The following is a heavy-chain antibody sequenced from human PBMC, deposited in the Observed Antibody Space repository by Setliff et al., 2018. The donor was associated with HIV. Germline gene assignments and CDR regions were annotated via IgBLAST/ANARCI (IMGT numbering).Heavy chain of an antibody. Sequence: SETLSLTCTVSGGSIRSHYWSWIRQPPGKGLEWIGSIYNRGSTYYNPSLKSRVTISVDRSKNQFSLKLSSVTAADTAVYYCARRGDFFYYAMDVWGQGTTVTVSS. V-gene: IGHV4-4*09. CDR3: ARRGDFFYYAMDV. CDR1: GGSIRSHY. J-gene: IGHJ6*02. CDR2: IYNRGST.